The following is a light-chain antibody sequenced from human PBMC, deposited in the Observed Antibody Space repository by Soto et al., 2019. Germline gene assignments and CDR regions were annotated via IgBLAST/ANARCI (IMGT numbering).Light chain of an antibody. J-gene: IGLJ3*02. CDR2: DND. V-gene: IGLV1-51*01. CDR3: GSWDNSLSSGV. CDR1: TSNIGHNS. Sequence: QSVLTPPPSLSAAPVQTVTIACSGSTSNIGHNSVSWYQQLRGAATKLLMSDNDKRPSRIPARFSGSKSGTSDTLGITGLKTGDEADYYCGSWDNSLSSGVFGGGTKVTVL.